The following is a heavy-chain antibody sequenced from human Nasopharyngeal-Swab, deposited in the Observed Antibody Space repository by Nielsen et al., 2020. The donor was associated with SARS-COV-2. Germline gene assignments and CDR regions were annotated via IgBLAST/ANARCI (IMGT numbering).Heavy chain of an antibody. CDR3: AKEGPGMFGVVGLDV. D-gene: IGHD3-3*01. CDR1: GFTFSSYG. Sequence: GGSLRLSCAASGFTFSSYGMHWVRQAPGKGLEWVAVISYDGANKYDADSVRGRFTISRDNSKDTLYLQMNSLRGEDTAVYYCAKEGPGMFGVVGLDVWGQGTTVTVSS. V-gene: IGHV3-30*18. J-gene: IGHJ6*02. CDR2: ISYDGANK.